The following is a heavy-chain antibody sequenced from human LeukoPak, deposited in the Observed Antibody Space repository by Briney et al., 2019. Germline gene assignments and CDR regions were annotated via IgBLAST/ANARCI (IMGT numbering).Heavy chain of an antibody. CDR1: GFTFSSYE. V-gene: IGHV3-48*03. Sequence: GGSLRLSCAASGFTFSSYEMNWVHQAPGKGLEWVSYISSRGTTKYYADSVKGRFTISRDNAKNSLYLQMNSLRAEDTAVYYCARDAGYGYDRFDYWGQGTQVTVSS. D-gene: IGHD5-18*01. CDR2: ISSRGTTK. CDR3: ARDAGYGYDRFDY. J-gene: IGHJ4*02.